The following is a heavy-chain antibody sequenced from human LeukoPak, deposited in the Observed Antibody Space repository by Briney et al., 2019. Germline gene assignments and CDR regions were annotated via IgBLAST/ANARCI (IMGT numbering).Heavy chain of an antibody. Sequence: GESLKISCKGSGYSFTSYWIGWVRQMPGKGLEWMGIIYPGDSDTRYSPSFQGQVTISADKSISTAYLQWSSLKASDTAMYYCATADSSSSAGTSDYYYMDVWGKGTTVTVSS. D-gene: IGHD6-13*01. CDR1: GYSFTSYW. CDR3: ATADSSSSAGTSDYYYMDV. CDR2: IYPGDSDT. V-gene: IGHV5-51*01. J-gene: IGHJ6*03.